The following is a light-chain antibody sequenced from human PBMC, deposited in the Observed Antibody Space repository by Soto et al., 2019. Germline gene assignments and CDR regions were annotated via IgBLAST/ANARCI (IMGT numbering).Light chain of an antibody. CDR1: QGISAY. CDR2: AAS. CDR3: HQTYSGRS. J-gene: IGKJ1*01. V-gene: IGKV1-39*01. Sequence: LLTQSPSSLSASVADRVTITCRASQGISAYLHWYQQKPGKAPQLLIFAASTLQHGVPSRFSGSGSGTDFTLAISNLQREDFATYYCHQTYSGRSFGPGTKVDIK.